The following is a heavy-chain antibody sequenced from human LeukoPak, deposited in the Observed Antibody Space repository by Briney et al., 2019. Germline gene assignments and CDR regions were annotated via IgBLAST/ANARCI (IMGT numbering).Heavy chain of an antibody. Sequence: ASLKVSCKTSGYTFTHYVISWVRQAPGQGLEWMGRISPYNGNTKYAQKLQGRVTMTTDTSTSTAYMELRSLRSDDTAVYYCATHQRGWYNYFDYWGQGTLVTVSS. CDR1: GYTFTHYV. J-gene: IGHJ4*02. CDR2: ISPYNGNT. V-gene: IGHV1-18*01. CDR3: ATHQRGWYNYFDY. D-gene: IGHD6-19*01.